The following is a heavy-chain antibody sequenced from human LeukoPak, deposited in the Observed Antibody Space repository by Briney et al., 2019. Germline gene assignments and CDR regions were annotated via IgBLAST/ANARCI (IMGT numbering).Heavy chain of an antibody. V-gene: IGHV3-21*01. Sequence: GGSLRLSCAASGFTFSSYEMNWVRQAPGKGLEWVSSISSSSSYIHYADSVKGRCTISRDNAKNSLYLHMNSLRADDTAVYYCARVGMSAWPIDSWGQGTLVTVSS. D-gene: IGHD1-26*01. J-gene: IGHJ4*02. CDR1: GFTFSSYE. CDR2: ISSSSSYI. CDR3: ARVGMSAWPIDS.